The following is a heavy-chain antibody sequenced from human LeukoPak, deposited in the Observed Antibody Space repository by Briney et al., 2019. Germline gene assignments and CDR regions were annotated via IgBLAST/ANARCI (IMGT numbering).Heavy chain of an antibody. V-gene: IGHV3-48*01. Sequence: GGSLRLSCAASGFTFSSYSMTWVRQAPGKGLEWVSYISSSSSTIYYADSVKGRFTISRDNAKNSLYLQVNSLRAEDTAVYYCARDTIFGVVRYWGQGTLVTVSS. CDR3: ARDTIFGVVRY. D-gene: IGHD3-3*01. J-gene: IGHJ4*02. CDR2: ISSSSSTI. CDR1: GFTFSSYS.